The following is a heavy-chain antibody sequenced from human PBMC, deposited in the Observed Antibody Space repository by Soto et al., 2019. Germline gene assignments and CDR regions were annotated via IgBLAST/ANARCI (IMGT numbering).Heavy chain of an antibody. D-gene: IGHD1-7*01. CDR3: ARETGTTPMGFYYYGMDV. CDR1: GGSISSSSYY. Sequence: SETLSLTCTVSGGSISSSSYYWGWIRQPPGKGLEWIGSIYYSGSTYYNPSLKSRVTISVDTSKNQFSLKLSSVTAADTAVYYCARETGTTPMGFYYYGMDVWGQGTTVTVSS. CDR2: IYYSGST. V-gene: IGHV4-39*02. J-gene: IGHJ6*02.